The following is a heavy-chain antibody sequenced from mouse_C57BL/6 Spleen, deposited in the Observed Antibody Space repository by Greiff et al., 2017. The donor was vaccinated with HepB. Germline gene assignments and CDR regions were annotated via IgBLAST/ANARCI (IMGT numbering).Heavy chain of an antibody. D-gene: IGHD1-1*01. Sequence: VQLQHSGPELVKPGASVKISCKASGYAFSSSWMNWVKQRPGKGLEWIGRIYPGDGDTNYNGKFKGKATLTADKSSSTAYMQLSSLTSEDSAVYFCAREVAYYYGNYWGQGTTLTVSS. CDR1: GYAFSSSW. J-gene: IGHJ2*01. CDR3: AREVAYYYGNY. CDR2: IYPGDGDT. V-gene: IGHV1-82*01.